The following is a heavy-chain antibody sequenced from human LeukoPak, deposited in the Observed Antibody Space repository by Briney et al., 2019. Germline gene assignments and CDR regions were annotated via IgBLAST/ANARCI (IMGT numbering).Heavy chain of an antibody. CDR2: IYPRDGST. J-gene: IGHJ4*02. Sequence: ATVKVSCKASGYTFTSNYIHWVRQAPVQGLEWMGMIYPRDGSTSYAQKFQGRVTVTRDTSTRTVHMELSGLRSEDTAVYYCARDQEGFDYWGQGTLVTVSS. V-gene: IGHV1-46*01. CDR1: GYTFTSNY. CDR3: ARDQEGFDY.